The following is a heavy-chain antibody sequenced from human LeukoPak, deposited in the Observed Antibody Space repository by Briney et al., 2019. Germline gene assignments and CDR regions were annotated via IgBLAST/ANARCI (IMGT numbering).Heavy chain of an antibody. CDR2: VYYSGST. D-gene: IGHD3-22*01. CDR1: GGSISSGGYY. J-gene: IGHJ4*02. V-gene: IGHV4-31*03. Sequence: TSQTLSLTCTVSGGSISSGGYYRSWIRQHPGKGLEWIGYVYYSGSTYYNPSLKSRVTISVDTSKNQFSLKLSSVTAADTAVYYCASLYDSSGYLDYWGQGTLVTVSS. CDR3: ASLYDSSGYLDY.